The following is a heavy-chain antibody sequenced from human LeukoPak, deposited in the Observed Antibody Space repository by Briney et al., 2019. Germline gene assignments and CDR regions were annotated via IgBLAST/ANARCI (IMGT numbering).Heavy chain of an antibody. V-gene: IGHV1-46*01. J-gene: IGHJ3*02. Sequence: ASVKVSCKASGYTFTSYGISWVRQAPGQGLEWMGIINPSGGSTSYAQKFQGRVTMTRDTSTSTVYMELSSLRSEDTAVYYCAGQLLGSFGAFDIWGQGTMVTVSS. CDR1: GYTFTSYG. CDR2: INPSGGST. CDR3: AGQLLGSFGAFDI. D-gene: IGHD1-26*01.